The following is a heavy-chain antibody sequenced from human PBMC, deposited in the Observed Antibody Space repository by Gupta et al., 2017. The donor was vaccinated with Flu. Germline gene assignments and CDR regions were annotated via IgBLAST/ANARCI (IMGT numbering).Heavy chain of an antibody. J-gene: IGHJ3*02. V-gene: IGHV2-5*02. D-gene: IGHD6-13*01. CDR2: IYWDDDK. CDR3: SHSGGIAAHHDDFEI. Sequence: SGVGVGWIRQPPGKALEWLALIYWDDDKRHSTSLKSRITINKDTSRNQVVLTMTKMDPVDTAKSYCSHSGGIAAHHDDFEIWGQGTVVTVSS. CDR1: SGVG.